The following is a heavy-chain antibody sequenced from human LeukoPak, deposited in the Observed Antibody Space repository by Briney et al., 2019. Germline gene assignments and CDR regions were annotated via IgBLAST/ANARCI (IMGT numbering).Heavy chain of an antibody. D-gene: IGHD3-10*01. Sequence: SETLSLTCAVYGGSFSGYYWSWIRQPPGKGLEWIGEINHSGSTNYNPSLKSRVTISVDTSKNQFSLKLSSVTAADTAVCYCARGYYGSGSYHWFDPWGQGTLVTVSS. CDR2: INHSGST. J-gene: IGHJ5*02. V-gene: IGHV4-34*01. CDR3: ARGYYGSGSYHWFDP. CDR1: GGSFSGYY.